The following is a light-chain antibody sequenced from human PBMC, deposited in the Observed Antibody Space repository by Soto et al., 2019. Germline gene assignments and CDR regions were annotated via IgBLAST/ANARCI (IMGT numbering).Light chain of an antibody. CDR1: SSDVGFYNF. V-gene: IGLV2-8*01. Sequence: QSALTQPPSASGSPGQSLTISCTGTSSDVGFYNFVSWYQQRPGKAPKLVIYEVTKRPSGVPDRFSGSKSGSTAPLTVSGLQADDEADYYCASYAGTKLFVFGSGTKVTVL. J-gene: IGLJ1*01. CDR3: ASYAGTKLFV. CDR2: EVT.